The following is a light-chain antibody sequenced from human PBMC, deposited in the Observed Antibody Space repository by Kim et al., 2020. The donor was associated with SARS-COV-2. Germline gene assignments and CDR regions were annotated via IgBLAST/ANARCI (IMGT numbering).Light chain of an antibody. J-gene: IGKJ4*01. V-gene: IGKV1-9*01. Sequence: GDSVTITCRASQDMRNSLAWYQQKPGKVPKLLIYGASALQSGVPLRFSGSGSGTDFTLTISSLQPEDFATYYCQQLNSYSLTFGGGTKVDIK. CDR1: QDMRNS. CDR2: GAS. CDR3: QQLNSYSLT.